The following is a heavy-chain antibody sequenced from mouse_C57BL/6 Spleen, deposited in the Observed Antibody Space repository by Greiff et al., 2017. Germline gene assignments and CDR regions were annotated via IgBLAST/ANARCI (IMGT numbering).Heavy chain of an antibody. CDR3: ARGDSNPLAY. CDR1: GYTFTSYW. J-gene: IGHJ3*01. Sequence: QVQLQQPGAELVRPGTSVKLSCKASGYTFTSYWMHWVKQRPGQGLEWIGVIDPSDSYTNYNQKFKGKATLTVYTSSSTASMQLSSLTSEDSAVYYCARGDSNPLAYWGQGTLVTVSA. V-gene: IGHV1-59*01. CDR2: IDPSDSYT. D-gene: IGHD2-5*01.